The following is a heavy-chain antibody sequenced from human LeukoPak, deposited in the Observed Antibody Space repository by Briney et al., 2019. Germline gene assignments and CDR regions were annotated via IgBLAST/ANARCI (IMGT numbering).Heavy chain of an antibody. V-gene: IGHV4-34*01. CDR2: INHSGST. Sequence: SETLSLTCAVYGGSFSGYYWSWIRQPPGKGLEWIEEINHSGSTNYNPSLKSRVTISVDTSKNQFSLKLSSVTAADTAVYYCARGVRLATYYYYYMDVWGKGTTVTVSS. CDR3: ARGVRLATYYYYYMDV. D-gene: IGHD3-16*01. CDR1: GGSFSGYY. J-gene: IGHJ6*03.